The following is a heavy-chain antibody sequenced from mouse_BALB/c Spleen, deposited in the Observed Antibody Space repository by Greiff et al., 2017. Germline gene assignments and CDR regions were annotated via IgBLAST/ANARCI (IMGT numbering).Heavy chain of an antibody. Sequence: QVQLQQPGAELVKPGASVKISCKASGYAFSSSWMNWVKQRPGQGLEWIGRIYPGDGDTNYNGKFKGKATLTADKSSSTAYMQLSSLTSVDSAVYFCARVDYMDYWGQGTSVTVSS. CDR3: ARVDYMDY. D-gene: IGHD1-1*02. J-gene: IGHJ4*01. V-gene: IGHV1-80*01. CDR2: IYPGDGDT. CDR1: GYAFSSSW.